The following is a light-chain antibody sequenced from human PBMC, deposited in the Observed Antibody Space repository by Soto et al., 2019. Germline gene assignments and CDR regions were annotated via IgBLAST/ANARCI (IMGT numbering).Light chain of an antibody. V-gene: IGLV2-14*01. CDR2: EVS. Sequence: QSALTQPASVSGSPGQSITISCTGTSSDVGGYNYVSWYQQHPGKAPKLLIYEVSDRPSGVSNRFSGSKSGNTASLTISGLQAEDEADYYCSSYRSSSTLGVFGGGTKVTV. CDR1: SSDVGGYNY. J-gene: IGLJ2*01. CDR3: SSYRSSSTLGV.